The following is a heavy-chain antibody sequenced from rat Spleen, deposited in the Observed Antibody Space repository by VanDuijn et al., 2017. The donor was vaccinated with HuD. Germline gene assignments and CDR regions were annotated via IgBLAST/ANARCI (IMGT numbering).Heavy chain of an antibody. CDR3: TMGIR. J-gene: IGHJ2*01. CDR2: ISPSGGTT. Sequence: EVQLVESGGGLVQPGRSLKVSCAASGFTFSNCGMHWIRQAPTKGLEWVAAISPSGGTTWYRDSVKGRFTISRDNAKSTLYLQMDSLRSEDTATYYCTMGIRWGQGVMVTVSS. V-gene: IGHV5-19*01. CDR1: GFTFSNCG. D-gene: IGHD2-2*01.